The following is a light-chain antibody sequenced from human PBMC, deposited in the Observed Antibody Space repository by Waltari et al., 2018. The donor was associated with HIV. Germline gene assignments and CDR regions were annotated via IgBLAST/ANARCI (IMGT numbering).Light chain of an antibody. Sequence: QSALTQPASVSGSPGQSIPISCTAASRDVGGYKYVSWYQHPPGKAPKLMIYDVSERPSGVSNRFSGSKSGNTASLTISGLQAEDEADYYCCSYAGSSTLLFGGGTKVTVL. V-gene: IGLV2-23*02. J-gene: IGLJ3*02. CDR1: SRDVGGYKY. CDR2: DVS. CDR3: CSYAGSSTLL.